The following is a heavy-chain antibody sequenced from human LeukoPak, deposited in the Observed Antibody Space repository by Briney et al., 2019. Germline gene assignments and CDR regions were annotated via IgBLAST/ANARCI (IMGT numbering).Heavy chain of an antibody. CDR2: IYTSGST. Sequence: PSETLSLTCTVSGGSISSYYWSWIRQPAGKGLEWIGRIYTSGSTNYNPSLKSRVTMSVDTSKNQFSLKLSSVTAADTAVYYCARVGGGSYYSSAWFDPWGQGTLVTVSS. CDR1: GGSISSYY. J-gene: IGHJ5*02. CDR3: ARVGGGSYYSSAWFDP. D-gene: IGHD1-26*01. V-gene: IGHV4-4*07.